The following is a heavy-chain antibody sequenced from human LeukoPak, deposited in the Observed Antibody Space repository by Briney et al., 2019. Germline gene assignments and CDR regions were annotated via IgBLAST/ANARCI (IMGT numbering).Heavy chain of an antibody. CDR2: IRSKANSYAT. D-gene: IGHD6-19*01. J-gene: IGHJ6*02. V-gene: IGHV3-73*01. CDR3: TRHVPPPGGQWLVYDYYYYGMDV. Sequence: PGGSLRLSCAASGFTFSGSAMHWVRQASGKGLEWVGRIRSKANSYATAYAASVKGRFTISRDDSKNTAYLQMNSLKTEDTAVYYCTRHVPPPGGQWLVYDYYYYGMDVWGQGTTVTVSS. CDR1: GFTFSGSA.